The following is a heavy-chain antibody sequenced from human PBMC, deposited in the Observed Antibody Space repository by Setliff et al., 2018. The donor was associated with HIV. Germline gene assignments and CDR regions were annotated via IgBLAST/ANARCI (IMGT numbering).Heavy chain of an antibody. D-gene: IGHD3-10*01. CDR3: ATDRTMVRGAQIDY. V-gene: IGHV1-69-2*01. CDR2: VDPKNGKT. J-gene: IGHJ4*02. CDR1: GYTFTDYY. Sequence: ASVKVSCKASGYTFTDYYMHWVQQAPGKGLEWMGLVDPKNGKTLYAGNLRGRITITADTSTATAYMELSSLRSEDTAVYYCATDRTMVRGAQIDYWGQVTRVTFSS.